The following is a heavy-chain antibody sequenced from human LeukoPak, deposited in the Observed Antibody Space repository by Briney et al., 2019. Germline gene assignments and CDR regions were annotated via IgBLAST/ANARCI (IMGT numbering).Heavy chain of an antibody. V-gene: IGHV5-51*01. J-gene: IGHJ5*02. D-gene: IGHD2/OR15-2a*01. CDR3: ARSLVIGNWLDP. CDR1: GYSFTSYW. Sequence: GESLKISCKGSGYSFTSYWIAWVRQMPGKGLEWMGIINGGDSDTRYSPSFQGQVTISADKSISTAYLQWSSLRASDTAMYYCARSLVIGNWLDPWGQGTLVTVSS. CDR2: INGGDSDT.